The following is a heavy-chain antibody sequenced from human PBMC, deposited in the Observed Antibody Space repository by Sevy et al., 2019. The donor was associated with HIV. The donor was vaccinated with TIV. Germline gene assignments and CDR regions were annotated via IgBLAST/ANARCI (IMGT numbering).Heavy chain of an antibody. CDR3: AKSGNIPVGTAVAGPYDAFFDY. V-gene: IGHV3-23*01. CDR1: GFTFSSYA. CDR2: ISGSGLST. J-gene: IGHJ4*02. D-gene: IGHD6-19*01. Sequence: GGSLRLSCAASGFTFSSYAMSWVRQAPGKGLEWDSSISGSGLSTYYADSVKGRFTISRDNSKNTLYLQMNSLRAEDTAVYYCAKSGNIPVGTAVAGPYDAFFDYWGQGTLVTVSS.